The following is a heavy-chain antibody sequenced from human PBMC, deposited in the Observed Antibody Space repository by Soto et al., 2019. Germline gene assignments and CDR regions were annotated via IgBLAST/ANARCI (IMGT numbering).Heavy chain of an antibody. Sequence: QITLKESGPTLVRPTQTLTLTCTFSGFSLSTTGVAVAWIRQPPGEALEWLALIYWDDDKRYNSSLKSRLTLTKDTSRAPVVLAMTNRDPMDTATYFCAHSQRGPRDFWGPGILVTVSS. J-gene: IGHJ4*02. CDR2: IYWDDDK. D-gene: IGHD3-10*01. V-gene: IGHV2-5*02. CDR3: AHSQRGPRDF. CDR1: GFSLSTTGVA.